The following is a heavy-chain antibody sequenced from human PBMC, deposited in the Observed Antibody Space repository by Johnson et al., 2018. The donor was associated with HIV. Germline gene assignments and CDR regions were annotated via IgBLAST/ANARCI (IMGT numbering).Heavy chain of an antibody. Sequence: VQLVESGGGLVQPGGSLRLSCAASGFIYSSYWMNWVRQAPGKGLQWISYISHSSSAIYAASVKGIFTISRDDYRSIAYLQMNSLRTEDTGVYYCTRDTWGLRPEEGFEVWGQGTLVTVSS. CDR2: ISHSSSA. CDR3: TRDTWGLRPEEGFEV. V-gene: IGHV3-49*04. D-gene: IGHD2-21*01. CDR1: GFIYSSYW. J-gene: IGHJ3*01.